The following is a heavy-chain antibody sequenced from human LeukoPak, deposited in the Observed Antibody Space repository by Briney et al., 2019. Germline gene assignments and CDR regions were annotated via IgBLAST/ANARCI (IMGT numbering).Heavy chain of an antibody. CDR3: ARDPMTSQGRDYYYGMDV. D-gene: IGHD2-21*02. CDR2: ISAYNGNT. V-gene: IGHV1-18*01. CDR1: GYTFTSYG. J-gene: IGHJ6*02. Sequence: GASVKVSCKASGYTFTSYGISWVRQAPGQGLEWMGWISAYNGNTNYAQKLQGRVTMTTDTSTSTAYMELRSLRSDDTAVYYCARDPMTSQGRDYYYGMDVWRQGTTVTVSS.